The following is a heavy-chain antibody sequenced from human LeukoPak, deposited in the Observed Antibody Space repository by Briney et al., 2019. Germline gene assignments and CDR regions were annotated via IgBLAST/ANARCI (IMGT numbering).Heavy chain of an antibody. CDR2: ISASGGST. J-gene: IGHJ3*02. Sequence: GGSLRLSCAASGFTFRTYAMSWVRQVPGKGLEWVSAISASGGSTYYADSVKGRFTISRDNSKNTLYLQMNSLRAEDTAVYYCAKESGVWFGESNDAFDIWGQGTMVTVSS. V-gene: IGHV3-23*01. D-gene: IGHD3-10*01. CDR1: GFTFRTYA. CDR3: AKESGVWFGESNDAFDI.